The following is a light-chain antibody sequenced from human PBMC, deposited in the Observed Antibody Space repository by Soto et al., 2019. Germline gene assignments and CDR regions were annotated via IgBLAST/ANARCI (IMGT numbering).Light chain of an antibody. V-gene: IGKV1-5*01. CDR2: DAS. Sequence: DIEMTQSPSTLSASVGDRVTITCRASQSISSSLAWYKQKPGKAPKLLMYDASTSECGVPSRFSGSVSGKEFTLTISSLQPDDSATYYFQQYNSYSRTFGQGTKVEIK. J-gene: IGKJ1*01. CDR3: QQYNSYSRT. CDR1: QSISSS.